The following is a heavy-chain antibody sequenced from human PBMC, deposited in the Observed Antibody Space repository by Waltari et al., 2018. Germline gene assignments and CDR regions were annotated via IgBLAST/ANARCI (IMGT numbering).Heavy chain of an antibody. V-gene: IGHV4-34*01. D-gene: IGHD1-1*01. CDR1: GGSFSGYY. Sequence: QVQLQQWGAGLLKPSETLSLTCAVYGGSFSGYYWSWIRQPPGKGLEWIGEINHSGSTNYNPSLKCRVTISVDTSKNQFSLKLSSVTAADTAVYYCARGSGWVGYYFDYWGQGTLVTVSS. CDR2: INHSGST. CDR3: ARGSGWVGYYFDY. J-gene: IGHJ4*02.